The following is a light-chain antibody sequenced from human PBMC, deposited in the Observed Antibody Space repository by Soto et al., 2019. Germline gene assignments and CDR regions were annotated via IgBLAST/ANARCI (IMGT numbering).Light chain of an antibody. CDR3: QQRSNWPPRLT. V-gene: IGKV3-11*01. CDR2: DAS. J-gene: IGKJ4*01. CDR1: QSVSSY. Sequence: EIVLTQSQSTLSLSPGERATLSCRASQSVSSYLAWYQQKPGQAPRLLIYDASNRATGIPARFSGSGSGTDFTLTISSLEPEDFAVYYCQQRSNWPPRLTFGGGTKVEIK.